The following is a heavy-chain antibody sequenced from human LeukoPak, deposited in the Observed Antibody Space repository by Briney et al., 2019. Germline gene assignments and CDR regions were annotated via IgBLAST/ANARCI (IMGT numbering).Heavy chain of an antibody. D-gene: IGHD3-22*01. CDR1: GFTFSSYS. J-gene: IGHJ3*02. V-gene: IGHV3-23*01. CDR3: GQLSKMIVVVSYAFDI. CDR2: ISNTGGNT. Sequence: GGSLRLSCAASGFTFSSYSMSWVRQAPGKGLEWVSHISNTGGNTFYADSVKGRFSISRDNSKNTLYLQMNSLSADDTAVYYCGQLSKMIVVVSYAFDIWGQGTMVTVSS.